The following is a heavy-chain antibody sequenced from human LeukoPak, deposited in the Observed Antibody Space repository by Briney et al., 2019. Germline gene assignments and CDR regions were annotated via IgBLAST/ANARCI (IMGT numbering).Heavy chain of an antibody. CDR3: AKDRYYGSGTSDFDF. J-gene: IGHJ4*02. V-gene: IGHV3-23*01. D-gene: IGHD3-10*01. Sequence: GGSLTLSCVASGFTFSNYAMSWVRQAPGKGLEWVSTIYRGGGDTYYADSVKGRFTISRDNSGTLYLQMNSLRAEDTAVYYCAKDRYYGSGTSDFDFWGPGTLVTVSS. CDR1: GFTFSNYA. CDR2: IYRGGGDT.